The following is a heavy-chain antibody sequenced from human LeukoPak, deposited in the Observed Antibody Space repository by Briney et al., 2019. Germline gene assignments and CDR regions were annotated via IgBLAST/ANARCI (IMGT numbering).Heavy chain of an antibody. Sequence: PGRSLRLSCAASGFTFSSYNMNWVRQAPGKGLEWLSYISSSSSTIYYADSVKGRFTISRDNAKNSLYLQMNSLRAEDTAVYYCAKDVEKYSGSYLGVFDIWGQETMVTVSS. CDR2: ISSSSSTI. J-gene: IGHJ3*02. CDR1: GFTFSSYN. V-gene: IGHV3-48*01. CDR3: AKDVEKYSGSYLGVFDI. D-gene: IGHD1-26*01.